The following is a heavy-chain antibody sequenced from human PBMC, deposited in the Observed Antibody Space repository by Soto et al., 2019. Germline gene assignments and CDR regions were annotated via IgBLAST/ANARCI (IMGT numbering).Heavy chain of an antibody. J-gene: IGHJ6*02. CDR1: GGTFSSYA. V-gene: IGHV1-69*01. Sequence: QVQLVQSVAEVKKTGSSVKVSCKASGGTFSSYAITWVRQAPGQGLEWMGGIIPIFGTANYAQNFQGRVTITADESTSTAYMELSSLRSEDTAVYYCARAGPVTTYPYYWYYGMDVCVQGSTVTVS. CDR3: ARAGPVTTYPYYWYYGMDV. CDR2: IIPIFGTA. D-gene: IGHD4-17*01.